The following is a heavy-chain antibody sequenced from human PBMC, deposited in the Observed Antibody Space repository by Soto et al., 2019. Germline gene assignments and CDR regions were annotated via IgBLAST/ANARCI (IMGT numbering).Heavy chain of an antibody. Sequence: QVQLVQSGAEVKKPGASVKVSCKASGYTFTSYGISWVRQAPGQGLEWMGWISAYNGNTNYAQKLQGRVTMTTDTATSRAYMELRSLGSDDTAVYYLARALSTPWGSYLAIDYWGQGTLVTVSS. V-gene: IGHV1-18*01. CDR1: GYTFTSYG. CDR2: ISAYNGNT. J-gene: IGHJ4*02. CDR3: ARALSTPWGSYLAIDY. D-gene: IGHD3-16*02.